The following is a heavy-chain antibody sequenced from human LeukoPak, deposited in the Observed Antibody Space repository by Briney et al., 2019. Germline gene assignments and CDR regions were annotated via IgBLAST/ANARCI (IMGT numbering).Heavy chain of an antibody. D-gene: IGHD5-24*01. J-gene: IGHJ4*02. CDR3: TRGGVTTINY. CDR2: INSDGSIT. CDR1: GFTFSSYS. Sequence: GGSLRLSCAASGFTFSSYSMNWVRQAPGKGLVWVSRINSDGSITTYADSVKGRFTISRDNAKNTLYLQMNSLRAEDTAVYYCTRGGVTTINYWGQGTLVTVSS. V-gene: IGHV3-74*01.